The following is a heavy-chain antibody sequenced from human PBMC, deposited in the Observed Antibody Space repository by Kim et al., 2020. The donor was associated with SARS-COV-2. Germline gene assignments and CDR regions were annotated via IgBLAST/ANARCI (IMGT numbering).Heavy chain of an antibody. D-gene: IGHD3-10*01. J-gene: IGHJ3*02. CDR2: IYYSGST. V-gene: IGHV4-59*01. CDR3: ARATPVWFGDKDAFDI. CDR1: GGSISSYY. Sequence: SETLSLTCTVSGGSISSYYWSWIRQPPGKGLEWIGYIYYSGSTNYNPSLKSRVTISVDTSKNQFSLKLSSVTAADTAVYYCARATPVWFGDKDAFDIWGQGTMGPVSS.